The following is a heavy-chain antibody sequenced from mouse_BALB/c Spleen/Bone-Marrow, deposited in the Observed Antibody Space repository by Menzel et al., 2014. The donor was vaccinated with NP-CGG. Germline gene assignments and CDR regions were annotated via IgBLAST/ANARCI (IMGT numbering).Heavy chain of an antibody. J-gene: IGHJ4*01. CDR3: ARSLRAYAMDY. CDR1: GFSLTSYG. Sequence: QVHVKQSGPGLVAPSQSLSITCTVSGFSLTSYGVHWVRQPPGKGLEWLVVIWSDGSTTYNSALKSRLSISKDNSKSXVFSKMSSLHTDDTAMYYCARSLRAYAMDYWGQGTSVTVSS. V-gene: IGHV2-6*02. CDR2: IWSDGST.